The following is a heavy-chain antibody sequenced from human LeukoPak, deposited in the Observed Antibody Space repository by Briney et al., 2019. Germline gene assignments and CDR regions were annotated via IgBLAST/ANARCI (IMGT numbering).Heavy chain of an antibody. CDR2: INPNSGGT. CDR1: GFTFTGYY. D-gene: IGHD5-24*01. CDR3: ARDGRDGIDY. J-gene: IGHJ4*02. Sequence: ASVKVSCKASGFTFTGYYMHWVRQAPGQGLEWMGWINPNSGGTNYAQKFQGRVTMTTDTSTSTAYMELRSLRSDDTAVYYCARDGRDGIDYWGQGTLVTVSS. V-gene: IGHV1-2*02.